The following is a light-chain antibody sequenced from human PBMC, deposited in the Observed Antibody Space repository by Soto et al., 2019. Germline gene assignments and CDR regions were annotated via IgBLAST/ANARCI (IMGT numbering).Light chain of an antibody. V-gene: IGLV1-44*01. Sequence: QSVLAQPPSASGTPGQRVSISCSGSSSNIGTSSVNWYQHFPGAAPQLLIYSNDQRPLEGPDRFSGSKSGTSASLAISARRSDDEGDYYCGAWDDSLNGCVFGAGTKLTVL. CDR3: GAWDDSLNGCV. J-gene: IGLJ3*02. CDR1: SSNIGTSS. CDR2: SND.